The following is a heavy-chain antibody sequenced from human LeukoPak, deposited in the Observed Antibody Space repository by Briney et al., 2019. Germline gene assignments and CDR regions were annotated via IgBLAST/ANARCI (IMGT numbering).Heavy chain of an antibody. CDR2: IYHSGST. J-gene: IGHJ5*02. CDR1: GYSISSGYY. D-gene: IGHD1-26*01. Sequence: PSETLSLTCTVSGYSISSGYYWGWIRQPPGKGLEWIGSIYHSGSTYYNPSLKSRVTISVDTSKNQFSLKLSSVTAADTAVYYWARDPWELGSGWFDPWAREPWSPSPQ. CDR3: ARDPWELGSGWFDP. V-gene: IGHV4-38-2*02.